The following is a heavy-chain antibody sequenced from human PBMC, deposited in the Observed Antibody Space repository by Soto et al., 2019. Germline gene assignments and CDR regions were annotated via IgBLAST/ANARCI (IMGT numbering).Heavy chain of an antibody. J-gene: IGHJ6*02. D-gene: IGHD2-8*02. CDR3: ARGVLGPGDYYYGMDV. CDR1: GFNFISYD. CDR2: IGTAGDT. Sequence: SLRLSCAASGFNFISYDIHWVRQATGKGLEWVSGIGTAGDTYYPGSVEGRFIMSRENAENSVYLEMNSLRPGDTAVYYCARGVLGPGDYYYGMDVWGQGTTVTVSS. V-gene: IGHV3-13*01.